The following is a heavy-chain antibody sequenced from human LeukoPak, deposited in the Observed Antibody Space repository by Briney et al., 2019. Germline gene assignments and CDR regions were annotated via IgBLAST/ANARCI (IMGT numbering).Heavy chain of an antibody. D-gene: IGHD2-15*01. CDR2: IRSKAYGGTT. CDR1: GFTFGDYA. CDR3: TRSYCSGGSCWYYYYYGMDV. J-gene: IGHJ6*02. V-gene: IGHV3-49*04. Sequence: GRSLRLSCTASGFTFGDYAMSWVRQAPGKGLEWVGFIRSKAYGGTTEYAASVKGRFTISRDDSKSIAYLQMNSLKTEDTAVYYCTRSYCSGGSCWYYYYYGMDVWGQGTTVTVSS.